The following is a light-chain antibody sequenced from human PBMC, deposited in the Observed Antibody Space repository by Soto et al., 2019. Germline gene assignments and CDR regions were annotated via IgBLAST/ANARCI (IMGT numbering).Light chain of an antibody. CDR1: QSVSSSY. J-gene: IGKJ4*01. CDR3: QQYGSSPLT. Sequence: EIVMTQPPATLSVSPGERATLSCRASQSVSSSYLAWYQQKPGQAPRLLIYGASSRATGIPDRFSGSGSGTDFTLTISRLEPEDFAVYYCQQYGSSPLTFGGGTKVDIK. V-gene: IGKV3-20*01. CDR2: GAS.